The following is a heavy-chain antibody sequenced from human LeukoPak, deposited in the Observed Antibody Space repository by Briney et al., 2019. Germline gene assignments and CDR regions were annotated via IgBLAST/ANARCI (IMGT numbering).Heavy chain of an antibody. CDR3: ARHSYGFTPFDY. J-gene: IGHJ4*02. CDR1: GGTFSSYA. V-gene: IGHV1-18*01. Sequence: ASVKVSCKASGGTFSSYAISWVRQAPGQGLEWMGWISAYNGNTDYAQKLQGRVTMTTDTSTSTAYMELRSLRSDDTAVYYCARHSYGFTPFDYWGQGTLVTVSS. D-gene: IGHD5-18*01. CDR2: ISAYNGNT.